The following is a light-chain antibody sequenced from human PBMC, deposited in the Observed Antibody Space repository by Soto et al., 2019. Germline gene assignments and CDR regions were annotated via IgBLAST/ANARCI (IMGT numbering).Light chain of an antibody. J-gene: IGKJ2*01. Sequence: DIQMTQSPSTLSASVGDRVTITCRASQNIFSWLAWYQQKPGKAPKLLIYKASNLESGVPSRFSGSGSGTEFTLTISSLQPDDFATYYCQQYSSDYTFGQGTKLEIK. V-gene: IGKV1-5*03. CDR3: QQYSSDYT. CDR1: QNIFSW. CDR2: KAS.